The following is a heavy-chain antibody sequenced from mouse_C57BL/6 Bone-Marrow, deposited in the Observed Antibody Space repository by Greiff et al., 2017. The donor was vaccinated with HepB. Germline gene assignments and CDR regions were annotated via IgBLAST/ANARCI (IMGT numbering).Heavy chain of an antibody. D-gene: IGHD2-5*01. Sequence: VQLVESGGGLVKPGGSLKLSCAASGFTFSSYAMSWVRQTPEKRLEWVATISDGGSYTYYPDNVKGRFTISRDNAKNNLYLQMSHLKSEDTAMYYCARDTIVTAWFAYWGQGTLVTVSA. CDR3: ARDTIVTAWFAY. V-gene: IGHV5-4*01. CDR1: GFTFSSYA. CDR2: ISDGGSYT. J-gene: IGHJ3*01.